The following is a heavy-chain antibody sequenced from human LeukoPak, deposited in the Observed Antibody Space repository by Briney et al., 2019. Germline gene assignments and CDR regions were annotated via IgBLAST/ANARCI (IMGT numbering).Heavy chain of an antibody. V-gene: IGHV4-59*08. CDR2: IYYSGST. CDR3: ARHVGYGNNWFDP. Sequence: SETLSLTCTVSGGSISSYYWSWIRQPPGKGLEWIGYIYYSGSTNYNPSLKSRVTISVDTSKNQFSLKLRSVTAADTAAYYCARHVGYGNNWFDPWGQGTLVTVSS. J-gene: IGHJ5*02. CDR1: GGSISSYY. D-gene: IGHD5-18*01.